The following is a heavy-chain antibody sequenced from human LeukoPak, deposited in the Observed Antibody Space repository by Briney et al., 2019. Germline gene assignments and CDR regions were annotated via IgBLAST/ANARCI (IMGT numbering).Heavy chain of an antibody. CDR3: ARRGYCSGGACYSFDY. D-gene: IGHD2-15*01. V-gene: IGHV4-38-2*01. CDR2: IYHSGST. CDR1: GYSISSGYY. J-gene: IGHJ4*02. Sequence: SETLSLTCAVSGYSISSGYYWGWIRQPPGKGLEWIGSIYHSGSTYYNPSLKSRVTISVDTSKNQFSLKLSSVTAADTAVYYCARRGYCSGGACYSFDYWGQGALVTVSS.